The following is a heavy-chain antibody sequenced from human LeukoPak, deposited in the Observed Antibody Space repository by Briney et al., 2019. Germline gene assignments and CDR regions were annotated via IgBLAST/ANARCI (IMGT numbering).Heavy chain of an antibody. CDR2: IYYSGST. Sequence: TLSLTCTVSGGSISSGGYYWSWIRQHPGKGLEWIGYIYYSGSTYYNPSLKSRFTISVDTSKNQFSLKLSSVTAADPAVYYCARDYQITMVRGVYYYYGMDVWGQGTTVTVSS. D-gene: IGHD3-10*01. V-gene: IGHV4-31*03. CDR1: GGSISSGGYY. CDR3: ARDYQITMVRGVYYYYGMDV. J-gene: IGHJ6*02.